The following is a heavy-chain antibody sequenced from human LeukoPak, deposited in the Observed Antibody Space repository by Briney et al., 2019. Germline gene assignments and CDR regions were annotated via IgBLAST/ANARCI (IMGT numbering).Heavy chain of an antibody. D-gene: IGHD3-3*01. V-gene: IGHV4-34*12. CDR2: IIDTGST. CDR1: GGSFSGYY. Sequence: SETLSLTCAVYGGSFSGYYWTWIRQPPGKGLEWIGEIIDTGSTKYNSSLKSRVTISVDTSRNQFSLSLDSVTAADTAVYYCARGLASGYPPIPFDYWGQGTLVTVSS. J-gene: IGHJ4*02. CDR3: ARGLASGYPPIPFDY.